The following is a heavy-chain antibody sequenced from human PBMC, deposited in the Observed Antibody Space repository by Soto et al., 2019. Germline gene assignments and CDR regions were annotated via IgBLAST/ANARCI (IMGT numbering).Heavy chain of an antibody. CDR2: ISAYNGNT. Sequence: ASVKVSCKASGYTFTSYGISWVRQAPGQGLECMGWISAYNGNTNYAQKLQGRVTMTTXTXXSXXXMXLXXLRXDDTAVYYCARGGWPPGDYWGQGTLVTVSS. J-gene: IGHJ4*02. CDR1: GYTFTSYG. CDR3: ARGGWPPGDY. D-gene: IGHD6-19*01. V-gene: IGHV1-18*01.